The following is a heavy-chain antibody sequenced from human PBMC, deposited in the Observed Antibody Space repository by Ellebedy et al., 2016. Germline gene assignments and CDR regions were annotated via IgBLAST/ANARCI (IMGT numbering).Heavy chain of an antibody. Sequence: ASVKVSXXASGYTFTSYGISWVRQAPGQGLEWMGWISAYNGNTNYAQKLQGRVTMTTDTSTSTAYMELRSLRSDDTAVYYCARSPVLGTGLGIAYWGQGTLVTVSS. CDR2: ISAYNGNT. CDR1: GYTFTSYG. V-gene: IGHV1-18*01. CDR3: ARSPVLGTGLGIAY. D-gene: IGHD3/OR15-3a*01. J-gene: IGHJ4*02.